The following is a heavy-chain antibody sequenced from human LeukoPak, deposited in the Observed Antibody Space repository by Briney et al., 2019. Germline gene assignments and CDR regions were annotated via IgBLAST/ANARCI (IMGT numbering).Heavy chain of an antibody. J-gene: IGHJ4*02. CDR2: ISWNSGSI. V-gene: IGHV3-9*01. CDR1: GFTFDDYA. D-gene: IGHD5-18*01. Sequence: PGGSLRLSCAASGFTFDDYAMHWVRQAPGKGLEWVSGISWNSGSIGYADSVKGRFTISRDNAKNSLYLQMNSLRAEDTAVYYCARESPRRRDTASDYWGQGTLVTVSS. CDR3: ARESPRRRDTASDY.